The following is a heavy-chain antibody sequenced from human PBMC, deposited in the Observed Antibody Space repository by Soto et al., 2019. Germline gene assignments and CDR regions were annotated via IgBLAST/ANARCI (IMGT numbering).Heavy chain of an antibody. V-gene: IGHV3-49*05. CDR1: GFTFGDYA. CDR3: TRAGYCSSTSCYSFLPDF. J-gene: IGHJ4*02. D-gene: IGHD2-2*02. Sequence: EVQLVESGGGLVKPGRSLRLSCTASGFTFGDYAMSWFRQAPGKGLEWVCFIRSKAYGGTTEYAASVKGRFTVSRDDSKSIAYLQMNSLKTEDTAVYYCTRAGYCSSTSCYSFLPDFWGQGTLVTVSS. CDR2: IRSKAYGGTT.